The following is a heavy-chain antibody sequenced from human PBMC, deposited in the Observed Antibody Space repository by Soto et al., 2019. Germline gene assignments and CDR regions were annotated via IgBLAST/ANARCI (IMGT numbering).Heavy chain of an antibody. Sequence: QVQLVQSGAEVKKPGSSVKVSCKASGGTFSSYTISWVRQAPGQGLEWMGRIIPILGIATYAQKFQGRVTITADKSTSTAYMELSSLRSEDTAVYYCARERGYSGYDYWFDPWGQGTLVTVSS. V-gene: IGHV1-69*08. CDR3: ARERGYSGYDYWFDP. J-gene: IGHJ5*02. D-gene: IGHD5-12*01. CDR2: IIPILGIA. CDR1: GGTFSSYT.